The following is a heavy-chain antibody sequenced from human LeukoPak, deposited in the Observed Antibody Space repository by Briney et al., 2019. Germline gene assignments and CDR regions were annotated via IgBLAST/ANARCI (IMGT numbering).Heavy chain of an antibody. CDR3: AREGMVRGVPDAFDL. D-gene: IGHD3-10*01. J-gene: IGHJ3*01. V-gene: IGHV3-7*01. Sequence: GWSLRLSCAASGFTFRSYWMDWVRQVPGKGLEWVADIKQDGIEKYFVGSVKGRFDISRDNAKNSLDLQMNSLRVEDTAVYYCAREGMVRGVPDAFDLWGQGTMVTISS. CDR1: GFTFRSYW. CDR2: IKQDGIEK.